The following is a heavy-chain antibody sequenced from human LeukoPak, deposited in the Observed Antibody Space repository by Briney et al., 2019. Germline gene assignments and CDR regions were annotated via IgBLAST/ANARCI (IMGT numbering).Heavy chain of an antibody. CDR3: ARSIYVWGSYRPRGAFDI. CDR1: GGSISSSSYY. V-gene: IGHV4-39*07. CDR2: INHSGST. J-gene: IGHJ3*02. Sequence: SETLSLTCTVSGGSISSSSYYWSWIRQPPGKGLEWIGEINHSGSTNYNPSLKSRVTISVDTSKNQFSLKLSSVTAADTAVYYCARSIYVWGSYRPRGAFDIWGQGTMVTVSS. D-gene: IGHD3-16*02.